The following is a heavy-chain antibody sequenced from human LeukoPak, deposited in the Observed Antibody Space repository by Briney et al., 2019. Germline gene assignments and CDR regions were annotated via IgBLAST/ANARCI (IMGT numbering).Heavy chain of an antibody. CDR2: ISSSGSTI. Sequence: GGSLRLSCAASGFTFSTYEMNWVRQAPGKGLEWVSYISSSGSTIYYADSVKGRFTISRDNAKNSLYLQMNSLRAEDTAVYYCARAFQELPQLYYYYYMDVWGKGTTVTISS. D-gene: IGHD6-13*01. J-gene: IGHJ6*03. CDR1: GFTFSTYE. V-gene: IGHV3-48*03. CDR3: ARAFQELPQLYYYYYMDV.